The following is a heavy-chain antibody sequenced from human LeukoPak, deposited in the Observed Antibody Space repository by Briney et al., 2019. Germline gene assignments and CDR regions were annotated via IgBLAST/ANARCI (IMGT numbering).Heavy chain of an antibody. CDR1: GYTFTSYD. D-gene: IGHD5-24*01. Sequence: ASVEVSCKASGYTFTSYDINWVRQATGQGLEWMGWMNPNSGNTGYAQKFQGRVTMTRNTSISTAYMELSGLRSEDTAVYYCARGLGAGATNYFDPWGQGTLVTVSS. CDR2: MNPNSGNT. J-gene: IGHJ5*02. V-gene: IGHV1-8*01. CDR3: ARGLGAGATNYFDP.